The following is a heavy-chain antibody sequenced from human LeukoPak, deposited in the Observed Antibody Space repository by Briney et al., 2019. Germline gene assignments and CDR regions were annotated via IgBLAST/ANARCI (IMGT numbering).Heavy chain of an antibody. J-gene: IGHJ6*03. CDR2: INYDGSKQ. CDR1: GFTFSSYA. CDR3: AKDEVIPSYYYIDV. V-gene: IGHV3-30*02. D-gene: IGHD2-2*01. Sequence: PGGSLRLSCAASGFTFSSYAMSWVRQTSGKGLEWVAFINYDGSKQYYADSVKGRFSISRDSAKNTLYLQMNSLRGEDTAVYYCAKDEVIPSYYYIDVWGKGTTVTVSS.